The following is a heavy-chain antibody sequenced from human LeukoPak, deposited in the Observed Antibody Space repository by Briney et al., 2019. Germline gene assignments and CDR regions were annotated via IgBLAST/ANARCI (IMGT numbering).Heavy chain of an antibody. D-gene: IGHD2-15*01. V-gene: IGHV1-18*01. Sequence: ASVKVSCKASGYTFSSYGISWVRQAPGQGLEWLGYISAYNGTTNYAQKVQGRITMTTGTSTSTAHMEMRSLRSDDTAVYYCARDCSGSSCYWIHWGQGTLVTVSS. CDR2: ISAYNGTT. J-gene: IGHJ4*02. CDR1: GYTFSSYG. CDR3: ARDCSGSSCYWIH.